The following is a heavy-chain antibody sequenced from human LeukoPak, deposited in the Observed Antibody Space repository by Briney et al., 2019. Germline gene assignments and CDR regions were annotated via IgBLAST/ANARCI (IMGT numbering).Heavy chain of an antibody. CDR3: ARLDCSGGSCLTNWFDS. CDR2: IYYSGST. CDR1: GGSISSGGYS. Sequence: SETLSLTCAVSGGSISSGGYSWSWIRQPPGKGLEWIGYIYYSGSTYYNPSLKSRITMSVGTSNNQFSLKLISVTAADTAVYYCARLDCSGGSCLTNWFDSWGQGTLVTVSS. J-gene: IGHJ5*01. D-gene: IGHD2-15*01. V-gene: IGHV4-30-4*07.